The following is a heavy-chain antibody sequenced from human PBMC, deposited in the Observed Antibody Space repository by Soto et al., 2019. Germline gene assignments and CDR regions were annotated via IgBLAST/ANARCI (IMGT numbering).Heavy chain of an antibody. Sequence: QVQLQESGPGLVKPSETLSLTCTVSGGSISSYYWTWIRQPPGKGLEWIGYIYYSGSTNYNPSLKSRVTRSVDTSKNQFSLKLSSVPAADTAVYYCARRYGGAFDIWGQGTMVTVSS. CDR1: GGSISSYY. J-gene: IGHJ3*02. V-gene: IGHV4-59*08. CDR3: ARRYGGAFDI. D-gene: IGHD4-17*01. CDR2: IYYSGST.